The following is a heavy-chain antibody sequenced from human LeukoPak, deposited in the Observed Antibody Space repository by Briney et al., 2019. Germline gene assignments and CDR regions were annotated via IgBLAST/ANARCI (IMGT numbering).Heavy chain of an antibody. CDR1: GFTFSDYY. CDR2: ISSSGSTI. CDR3: ARDRYDFWSGYYTPGDY. V-gene: IGHV3-11*04. D-gene: IGHD3-3*01. J-gene: IGHJ4*02. Sequence: GGSLRLSCAASGFTFSDYYMSWIRQAPGKGLGWVSYISSSGSTIYYADSVKGRFTISRDNAKNSLYLQMNSLRAEDTAAYYCARDRYDFWSGYYTPGDYWGQGTLVTVSS.